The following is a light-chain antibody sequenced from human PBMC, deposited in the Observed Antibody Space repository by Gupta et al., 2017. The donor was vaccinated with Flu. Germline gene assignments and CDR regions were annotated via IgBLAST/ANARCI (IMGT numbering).Light chain of an antibody. J-gene: IGLJ2*01. CDR2: EVN. CDR3: SAYTGKSTLVL. CDR1: SSDIGGYIY. Sequence: QSALTQPASVSASPGQSIPISCTGSSSDIGGYIYVYWYQHHPGQVPKLLLYEVNHRASGVSSRFSASKSGNTASLMISGLQADDEDTYYGSAYTGKSTLVLFGGGTKLTVL. V-gene: IGLV2-14*01.